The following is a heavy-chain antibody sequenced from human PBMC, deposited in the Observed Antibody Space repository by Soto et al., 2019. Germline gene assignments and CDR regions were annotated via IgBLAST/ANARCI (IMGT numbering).Heavy chain of an antibody. V-gene: IGHV3-33*01. J-gene: IGHJ4*02. CDR2: IWYDGSNK. CDR1: GFTFSSYG. D-gene: IGHD5-12*01. CDR3: ARSGYSGTAFDY. Sequence: GGSLRLSCAASGFTFSSYGMHWVRQAPGKGLEWVAVIWYDGSNKYYADSVKGRFTISRDNSKNTLYLQMNSLRAEDTAVYYCARSGYSGTAFDYWGQGTLVTVSS.